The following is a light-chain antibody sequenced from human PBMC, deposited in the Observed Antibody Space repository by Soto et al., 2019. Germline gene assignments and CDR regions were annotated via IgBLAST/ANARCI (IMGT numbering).Light chain of an antibody. Sequence: EIVLTQSPGTLSLSPGERATLSCRASRSVSNNYLAWYQQKPGQAPRLLIYGASSRATGIPDRFSGSGSGTAFTLTISRLEPEDFAVYYCQQHNDWPTFGQGTRLEIK. CDR3: QQHNDWPT. V-gene: IGKV3-20*01. CDR2: GAS. J-gene: IGKJ5*01. CDR1: RSVSNNY.